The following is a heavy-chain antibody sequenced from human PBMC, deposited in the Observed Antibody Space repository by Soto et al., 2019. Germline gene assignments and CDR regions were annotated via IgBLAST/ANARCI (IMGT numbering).Heavy chain of an antibody. CDR2: ISYDGSNK. CDR3: ARDTRGYSGYDRHLPGH. D-gene: IGHD5-12*01. Sequence: QVQLVESGGGVVQPGRSLRLSCAASGFTFSSYAMHWVRQAPGKGLEWVAVISYDGSNKYYADSVKGRFTISRDNSKNTLYLQMNSLRAEDTAVYYCARDTRGYSGYDRHLPGHWGQGTLVTVSS. V-gene: IGHV3-30-3*01. CDR1: GFTFSSYA. J-gene: IGHJ4*02.